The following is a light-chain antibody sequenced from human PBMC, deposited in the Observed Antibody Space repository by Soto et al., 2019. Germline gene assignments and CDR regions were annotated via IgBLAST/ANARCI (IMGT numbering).Light chain of an antibody. V-gene: IGKV3-15*01. CDR2: GIY. CDR3: QQYNYWPPIT. J-gene: IGKJ5*01. Sequence: EIVLTQSPGTLSLYPGETATLSCRASQVLGTNLAWYQQKPGQSPTLLIYGIYIRATGVPVRFTGSGSGTEFTLTITSLQSEDFATYYCQQYNYWPPITFGQGTRLEI. CDR1: QVLGTN.